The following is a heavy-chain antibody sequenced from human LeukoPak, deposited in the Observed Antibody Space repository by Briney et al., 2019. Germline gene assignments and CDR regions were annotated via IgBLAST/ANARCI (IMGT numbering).Heavy chain of an antibody. Sequence: GGSVRLSCAASGFTFSTYLMTWVRQAPGRGREGVANIQQDGTKGYYVDSLKGRFTISRDNAKNSLYLQMNSLRAEDTAVYYCARAISGRYDYWGQGTLVTVSS. CDR2: IQQDGTKG. V-gene: IGHV3-7*03. J-gene: IGHJ4*02. CDR1: GFTFSTYL. D-gene: IGHD3-10*01. CDR3: ARAISGRYDY.